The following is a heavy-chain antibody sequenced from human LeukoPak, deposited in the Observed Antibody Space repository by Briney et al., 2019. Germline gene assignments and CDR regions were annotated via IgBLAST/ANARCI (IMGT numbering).Heavy chain of an antibody. J-gene: IGHJ4*02. CDR1: GFTFSSYG. V-gene: IGHV3-23*01. CDR3: ATPSSGWYGGLDY. Sequence: GGSLRLSCAASGFTFSSYGMSWVRQAPGKGLEWVSAISGSGGSTYYADSVKGRFTISRDNSKNTLYLQMNSLRAEDTAVYYCATPSSGWYGGLDYWGQGTLVTVSS. CDR2: ISGSGGST. D-gene: IGHD6-19*01.